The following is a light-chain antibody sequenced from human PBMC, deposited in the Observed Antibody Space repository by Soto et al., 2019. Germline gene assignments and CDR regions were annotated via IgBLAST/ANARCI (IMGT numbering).Light chain of an antibody. Sequence: DIQMTQSPSSLSASVGDRVIITCRASQSISSSLNWYQQKPGKAPKLLIYAASSLQSGVPSRFTGSRSGPDFTLTISSLQPEDFATYYCQQSYSTPHTIGQGTKLEIK. CDR2: AAS. CDR1: QSISSS. CDR3: QQSYSTPHT. J-gene: IGKJ2*01. V-gene: IGKV1-39*01.